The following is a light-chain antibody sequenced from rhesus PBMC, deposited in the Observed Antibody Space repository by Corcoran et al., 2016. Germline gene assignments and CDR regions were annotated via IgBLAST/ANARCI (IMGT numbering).Light chain of an antibody. CDR2: RAS. J-gene: IGKJ4*01. CDR3: QQYSSRPPLT. Sequence: DIQMTQSPSSLSASVGDTVTITCRASQGISSWLAWYQQKPGKAPKLLYYRASSLQSGVPSRFSGSGSGTDFPLPISSLQSEDFSTYYCQQYSSRPPLTFGGGTKVEIK. CDR1: QGISSW. V-gene: IGKV1-22*01.